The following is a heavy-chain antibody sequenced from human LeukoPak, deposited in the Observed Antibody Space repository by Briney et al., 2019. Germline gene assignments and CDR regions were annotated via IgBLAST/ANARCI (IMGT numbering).Heavy chain of an antibody. CDR1: GFTFSSYW. J-gene: IGHJ3*02. CDR3: ARAAYSSSWGGFAFDI. V-gene: IGHV3-7*04. CDR2: IDQYGSEE. D-gene: IGHD6-13*01. Sequence: GGSLRLSCTASGFTFSSYWMSWVRQAPGKGLEWVAKIDQYGSEEYYADSVKGRFIISRDNAKNSVFLQMDSLRPEDTALYYCARAAYSSSWGGFAFDIWGQGTMVTVSS.